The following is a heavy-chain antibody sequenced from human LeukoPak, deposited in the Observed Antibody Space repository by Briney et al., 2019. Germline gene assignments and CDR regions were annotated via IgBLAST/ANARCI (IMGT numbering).Heavy chain of an antibody. J-gene: IGHJ5*02. CDR1: GFTFSGSA. CDR3: ARRATDDSSGYYST. CDR2: IRSKANSYAT. D-gene: IGHD3-22*01. Sequence: PGGSLRLSCAASGFTFSGSAMHWARQASGKGLEWVGRIRSKANSYATAYAASVKGRFTISRDESKNTAYLQMNSLKTEDTAVYYCARRATDDSSGYYSTWGQGTLVTVSS. V-gene: IGHV3-73*01.